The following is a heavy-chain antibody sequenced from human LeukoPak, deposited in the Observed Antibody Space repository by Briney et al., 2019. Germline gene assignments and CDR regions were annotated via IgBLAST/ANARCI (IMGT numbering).Heavy chain of an antibody. CDR2: INHSGST. Sequence: SETLSLTCAVYGGSFSGYYWSWIRQPPGKGLEWIGEINHSGSTNYNPSLKSRVTISADTSKNQFSLKLSSVTAADTAVYYCARGDTGPAYYFDYWGQGTLVTVSS. CDR3: ARGDTGPAYYFDY. V-gene: IGHV4-34*01. CDR1: GGSFSGYY. J-gene: IGHJ4*02. D-gene: IGHD3-9*01.